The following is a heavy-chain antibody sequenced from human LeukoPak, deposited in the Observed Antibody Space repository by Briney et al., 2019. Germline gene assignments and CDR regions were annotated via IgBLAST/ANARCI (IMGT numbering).Heavy chain of an antibody. CDR1: GFTFSSYW. CDR3: ARVIMVRGVIIYGMDV. V-gene: IGHV3-7*01. CDR2: IKQDGSEK. Sequence: GGSLTLSCAASGFTFSSYWMSWVRQAPGKGLEWVANIKQDGSEKYYVDSVKGRFTISRDNAKNSLYLQMNSLRAEDTAVYYCARVIMVRGVIIYGMDVWGQGTTVTVSS. D-gene: IGHD3-10*01. J-gene: IGHJ6*02.